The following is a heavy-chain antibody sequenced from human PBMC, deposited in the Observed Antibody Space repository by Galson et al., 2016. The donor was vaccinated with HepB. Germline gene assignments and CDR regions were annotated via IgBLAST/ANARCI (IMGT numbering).Heavy chain of an antibody. V-gene: IGHV3-11*06. J-gene: IGHJ3*02. CDR1: GFTFSDYY. Sequence: SLRLSCAASGFTFSDYYMNWIRQAPGKGLEWVSYISGSSHYTYYADSVKGRFTISRDNAKNTLYLQMNSLRGEDTAVYYCARVVHSKAVDIWGLGTLVTVSS. CDR3: ARVVHSKAVDI. CDR2: ISGSSHYT. D-gene: IGHD2/OR15-2a*01.